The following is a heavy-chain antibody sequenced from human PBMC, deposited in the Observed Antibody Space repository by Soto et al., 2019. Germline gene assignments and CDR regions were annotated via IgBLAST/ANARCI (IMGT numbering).Heavy chain of an antibody. CDR2: IWYDGSNK. D-gene: IGHD3-10*01. Sequence: GGSLRLSCAASGFTFSSYAMHWVRQAPGKGLEWVAVIWYDGSNKYYADSVKGRFTISRDNSKNTLYLQMNSLRAEDTAVYYCARVFKEPPVKANRSPYNYGSGSYYSYYYYYYGMDVWGQGTTVTVSS. V-gene: IGHV3-33*08. CDR3: ARVFKEPPVKANRSPYNYGSGSYYSYYYYYYGMDV. CDR1: GFTFSSYA. J-gene: IGHJ6*02.